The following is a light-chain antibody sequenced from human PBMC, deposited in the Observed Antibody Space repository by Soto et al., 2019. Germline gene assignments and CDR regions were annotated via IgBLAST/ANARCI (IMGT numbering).Light chain of an antibody. V-gene: IGKV3-20*01. CDR3: QQYGGSPRIT. CDR1: ERLSSVY. J-gene: IGKJ5*01. Sequence: EIVLTQSPGTLSLSPGERATLSCRASERLSSVYLAWYQQRPGQPPRLLIYDASNRATGIPDRFSGSGSGTDFTLIINRLEPEDVAIYYCQQYGGSPRITFGQGTRLEIK. CDR2: DAS.